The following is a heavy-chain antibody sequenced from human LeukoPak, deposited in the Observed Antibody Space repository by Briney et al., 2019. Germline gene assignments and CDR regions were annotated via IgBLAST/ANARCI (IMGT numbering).Heavy chain of an antibody. V-gene: IGHV4-59*08. J-gene: IGHJ3*02. CDR2: IYYSGST. D-gene: IGHD2-15*01. CDR1: VGPLSSYH. Sequence: PSETLSLTCTVSVGPLSSYHWSWIRQPPGKGLEWIGYIYYSGSTNYNPSLKSRVTISVDTSKNQFSLKLSSVTAADTAVYYCARAGGAGGGGAFDIWGQGTMVTVSS. CDR3: ARAGGAGGGGAFDI.